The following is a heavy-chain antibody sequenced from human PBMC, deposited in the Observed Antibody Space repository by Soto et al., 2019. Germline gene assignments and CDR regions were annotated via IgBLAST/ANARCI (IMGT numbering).Heavy chain of an antibody. Sequence: QLQLQESGPGLVKPAETLSPTCTVSGGSIGSSDYWWGWIRQPSGEGLEWIGSIYYTGSTYYNPSLQSRVIISGDTHKNHSPLTVSSVTAADAAVYYCARQIGRGSWSLDHWGQGTLVTVSS. V-gene: IGHV4-39*01. CDR1: GGSIGSSDYW. CDR3: ARQIGRGSWSLDH. CDR2: IYYTGST. D-gene: IGHD6-13*01. J-gene: IGHJ4*02.